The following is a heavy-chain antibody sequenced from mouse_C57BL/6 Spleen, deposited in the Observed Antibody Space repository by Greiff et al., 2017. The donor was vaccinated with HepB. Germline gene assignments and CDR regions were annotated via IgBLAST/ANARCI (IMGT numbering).Heavy chain of an antibody. J-gene: IGHJ1*03. D-gene: IGHD2-1*01. CDR1: GFTFSSYA. CDR3: ARDQGVYYRYFDV. Sequence: EVQGVESGGGLVKPGGSLKLSCAASGFTFSSYAMSWVRQTPEKRLEWVATISDGGSYTYYPDNVKGRFTISRENDKNNLYLQMSHLKSEDTAMYYCARDQGVYYRYFDVWGTGTTVTVSS. CDR2: ISDGGSYT. V-gene: IGHV5-4*01.